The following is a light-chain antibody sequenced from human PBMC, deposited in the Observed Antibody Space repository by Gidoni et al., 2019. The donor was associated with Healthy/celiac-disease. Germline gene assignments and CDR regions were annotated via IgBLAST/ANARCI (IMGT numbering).Light chain of an antibody. CDR3: QQSSNWPPT. CDR2: DAS. CDR1: QSVSSY. Sequence: EIVLTQSPATLSLSPGERATLSCRASQSVSSYLAWYQQKPGQAPRLLIYDASNRATGIPARFSGSGSGTDFTLTISSLEPEDFAVYYCQQSSNWPPTFGGXTKVEIK. J-gene: IGKJ4*01. V-gene: IGKV3-11*01.